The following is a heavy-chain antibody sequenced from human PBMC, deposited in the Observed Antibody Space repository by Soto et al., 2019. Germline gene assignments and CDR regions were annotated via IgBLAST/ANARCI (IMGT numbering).Heavy chain of an antibody. V-gene: IGHV3-23*01. Sequence: EVQLLESGGDLVQPGGSLRLACAASGFSFSSYAMVWVRQAPGKGLEWVSVISARGGSSYFAVSVKGRFTISRDNSKNVLALEMNSLRAEDTGTYFCANGSIEYSASVEHWGHGTLVLVSS. J-gene: IGHJ1*01. CDR3: ANGSIEYSASVEH. D-gene: IGHD5-12*01. CDR2: ISARGGSS. CDR1: GFSFSSYA.